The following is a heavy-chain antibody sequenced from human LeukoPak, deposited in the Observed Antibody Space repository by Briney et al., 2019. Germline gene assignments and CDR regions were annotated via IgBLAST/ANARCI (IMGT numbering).Heavy chain of an antibody. J-gene: IGHJ6*02. CDR2: IYYSGST. CDR1: GGSISSYY. Sequence: SETLCLTCTVSGGSISSYYWSWIRQPPGKGLEWIGYIYYSGSTNYNPSVKRRVTISVDTSKNQFSLKLSSVTAADTAVYYCARDSYYYGLDVWGQGTTVNVSS. CDR3: ARDSYYYGLDV. V-gene: IGHV4-59*01.